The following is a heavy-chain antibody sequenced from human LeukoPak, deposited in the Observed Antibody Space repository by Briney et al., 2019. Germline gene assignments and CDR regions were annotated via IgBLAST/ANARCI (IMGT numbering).Heavy chain of an antibody. CDR1: GGSFSGYY. CDR3: ARGRRTSRAFDI. J-gene: IGHJ3*02. V-gene: IGHV4-34*01. D-gene: IGHD1-14*01. CDR2: INHSGST. Sequence: PSETLSLTCAVHGGSFSGYYWSWIRQPPGKGLEWIGEINHSGSTNYNPSLKSRVTISVDTSKNQFSLKLSSVTAADTAVYYCARGRRTSRAFDIWGQGTMVTVSS.